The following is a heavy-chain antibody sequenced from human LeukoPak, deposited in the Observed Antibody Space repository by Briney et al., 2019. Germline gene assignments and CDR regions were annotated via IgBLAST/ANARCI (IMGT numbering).Heavy chain of an antibody. Sequence: GGSLRLSCAAFGFTFRSYWMSWVRQAPGKGLEWVANIKQDESEKYYVDSVKGRFSISRDNARNLVYLQMNNLRAEDTAVYFCARDGAPFDSWGQGTLVTVSS. D-gene: IGHD4-17*01. CDR3: ARDGAPFDS. CDR2: IKQDESEK. CDR1: GFTFRSYW. J-gene: IGHJ4*02. V-gene: IGHV3-7*01.